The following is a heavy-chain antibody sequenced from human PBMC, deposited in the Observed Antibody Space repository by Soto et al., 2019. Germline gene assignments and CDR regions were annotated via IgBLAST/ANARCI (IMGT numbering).Heavy chain of an antibody. V-gene: IGHV4-34*01. J-gene: IGHJ4*02. CDR3: ARTLWFGDVWDDY. CDR2: INHSGST. D-gene: IGHD3-10*01. Sequence: PSETLSLTYAVYGGSFSGYYWSWIRQPPGKGLEWIGEINHSGSTNYNPSLKSRVTISVDTSKNQFSLKLSSVTAADTAVYYCARTLWFGDVWDDYWGQGTLVTVSS. CDR1: GGSFSGYY.